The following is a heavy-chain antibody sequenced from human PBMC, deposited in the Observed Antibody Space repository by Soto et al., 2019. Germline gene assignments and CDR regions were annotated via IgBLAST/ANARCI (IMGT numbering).Heavy chain of an antibody. CDR3: AKYSTRDASRYFDL. J-gene: IGHJ4*02. D-gene: IGHD2-15*01. V-gene: IGHV3-23*01. Sequence: GGSLRLSCVASGFTFRSYAVAWIRQAPGKGLEWVSVIGADGNDKEYADPVGGRFTISRDNSKSSLYLQMNSLRAEDTAVYYCAKYSTRDASRYFDLWGQGTLVTVSS. CDR1: GFTFRSYA. CDR2: IGADGNDK.